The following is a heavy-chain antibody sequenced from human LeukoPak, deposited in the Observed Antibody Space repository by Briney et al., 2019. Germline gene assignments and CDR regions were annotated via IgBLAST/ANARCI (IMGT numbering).Heavy chain of an antibody. CDR3: ARVRETYYYGSGSYYFDY. CDR2: IYSGGST. CDR1: GFTVSSNY. Sequence: GGSLRLSCAASGFTVSSNYMSWVRQAPGKGLEWVSVIYSGGSTYSADSVKGRFTISRDNSKNTLYLQMNSLRAEDTAVYYCARVRETYYYGSGSYYFDYWGQGTLVTVSS. V-gene: IGHV3-53*01. J-gene: IGHJ4*02. D-gene: IGHD3-10*01.